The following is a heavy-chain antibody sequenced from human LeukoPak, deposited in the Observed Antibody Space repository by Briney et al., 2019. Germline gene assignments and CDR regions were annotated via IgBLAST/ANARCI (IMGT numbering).Heavy chain of an antibody. Sequence: GGSLRLSCAASGFPFSSYAMSWVRQAPGKGLEWVSYISSSGRTTYYADSVKGRFAISRDNAKNSLYLQMNSLRAEDTAVYYCARDKIVGVWGKGTTVTISS. V-gene: IGHV3-48*04. CDR2: ISSSGRTT. CDR3: ARDKIVGV. J-gene: IGHJ6*04. CDR1: GFPFSSYA. D-gene: IGHD1-26*01.